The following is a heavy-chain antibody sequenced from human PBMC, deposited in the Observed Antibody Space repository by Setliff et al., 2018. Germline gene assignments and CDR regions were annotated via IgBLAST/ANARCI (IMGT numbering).Heavy chain of an antibody. D-gene: IGHD2-21*01. CDR2: IYYSGST. V-gene: IGHV4-31*03. CDR1: GGSLSSSSYY. CDR3: ARVALVVVIRNAFDI. J-gene: IGHJ3*02. Sequence: LSLTCTVSGGSLSSSSYYWGWIRQHPGKGLEWIGYIYYSGSTYYNPSLKSRVTISEDTSKNQFSLKLSSVTAADTAVYYCARVALVVVIRNAFDIWGQGTMVTVSS.